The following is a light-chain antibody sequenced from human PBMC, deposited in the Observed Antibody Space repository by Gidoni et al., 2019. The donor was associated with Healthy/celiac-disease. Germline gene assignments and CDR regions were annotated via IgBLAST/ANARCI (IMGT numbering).Light chain of an antibody. J-gene: IGKJ2*01. CDR2: GAS. CDR1: QSVSSN. CDR3: QQYNNWPTYT. V-gene: IGKV3-15*01. Sequence: DIVLTQSPATLSVSPGERATLSCRASQSVSSNLAWYQQKPGQAPRLLIYGASTRATGIPARFSGSGAGTEFTRTISSLQSEDFAVYCCQQYNNWPTYTFXXXTKLEIK.